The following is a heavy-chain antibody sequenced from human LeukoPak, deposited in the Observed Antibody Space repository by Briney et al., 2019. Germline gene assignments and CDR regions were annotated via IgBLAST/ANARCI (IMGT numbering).Heavy chain of an antibody. D-gene: IGHD1-20*01. CDR1: GFTFSTYW. V-gene: IGHV3-7*01. J-gene: IGHJ4*01. CDR3: ARGLTVKDY. CDR2: IKEDGSEK. Sequence: GGSLRLSCAASGFTFSTYWMMWSRQAPGKGLEWVANIKEDGSEKYYVDSVKGRFTISRDGAKNSLYLQMNSLRAEDTAVYYCARGLTVKDYWGHGTLVTVSS.